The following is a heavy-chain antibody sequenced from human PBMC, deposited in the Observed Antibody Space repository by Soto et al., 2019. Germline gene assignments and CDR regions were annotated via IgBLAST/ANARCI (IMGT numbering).Heavy chain of an antibody. V-gene: IGHV1-8*01. CDR3: ARGYYGSGSYLYYYYYYGMDV. J-gene: IGHJ6*02. Sequence: GASVKVSCKASGYTFTSYDINWLRQATGQGLEWMGWMNPNSGNTGYAQKFQGRVTMTRNTSISTAYMELSSLRSEDTAVYYCARGYYGSGSYLYYYYYYGMDVWGQGTTVTVSS. CDR2: MNPNSGNT. D-gene: IGHD3-10*01. CDR1: GYTFTSYD.